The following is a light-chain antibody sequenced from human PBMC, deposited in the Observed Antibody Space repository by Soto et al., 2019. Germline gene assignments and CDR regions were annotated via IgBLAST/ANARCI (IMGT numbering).Light chain of an antibody. CDR2: DVN. CDR3: TSYTSSTTYV. J-gene: IGLJ1*01. V-gene: IGLV2-14*03. Sequence: QSVLTQPASVSGSPGQSITISCTGSSSDVGGYNYVSWYQHHPGKAPKLMIYDVNNRPSGVSNRFSGSKSGNTASLTISGLQAEDEADYYCTSYTSSTTYVFGTGTKVTVL. CDR1: SSDVGGYNY.